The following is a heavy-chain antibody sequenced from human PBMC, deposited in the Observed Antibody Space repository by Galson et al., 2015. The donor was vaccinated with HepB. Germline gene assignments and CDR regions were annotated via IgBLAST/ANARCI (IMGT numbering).Heavy chain of an antibody. CDR1: GFSFSSYS. J-gene: IGHJ4*02. Sequence: SLRLSCAASGFSFSSYSMEWVRQAPGKGLEWLSYISGTSSVIYYAASVKGRFTISRDTAKNSLFLQMSSLRAEDTAVYYCGRVNGANPIRPIDYWGQGTLVTVSS. CDR3: GRVNGANPIRPIDY. D-gene: IGHD4/OR15-4a*01. CDR2: ISGTSSVI. V-gene: IGHV3-48*04.